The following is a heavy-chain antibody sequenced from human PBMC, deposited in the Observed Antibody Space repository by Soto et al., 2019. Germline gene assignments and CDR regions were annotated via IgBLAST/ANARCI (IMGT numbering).Heavy chain of an antibody. CDR3: ERRPGIAGRRDAFDI. Sequence: QVQLVQSGAEVKKPGSSVKVSCKASGGTFSSYAISWVRQAPGQGLEWMGGIIPIFGTANYAQKFQGRVTMAADESTSTADRELSSVRSEDTAVYYCERRPGIAGRRDAFDIWGQGTMVTVSS. D-gene: IGHD6-13*01. CDR1: GGTFSSYA. V-gene: IGHV1-69*12. J-gene: IGHJ3*02. CDR2: IIPIFGTA.